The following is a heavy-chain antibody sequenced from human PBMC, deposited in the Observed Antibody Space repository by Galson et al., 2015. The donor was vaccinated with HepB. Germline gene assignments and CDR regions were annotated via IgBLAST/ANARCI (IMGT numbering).Heavy chain of an antibody. V-gene: IGHV6-1*01. CDR2: TYYRSEWYI. CDR1: GDSVSSNHAV. J-gene: IGHJ6*02. CDR3: AYGSDV. Sequence: CAISGDSVSSNHAVWSWIRQSPSRGLEWLGRTYYRSEWYIDYATSVRSRITINPDTSRNQFSLHLSSVTPEDTAVYYCAYGSDVWGQGTTVIVSS.